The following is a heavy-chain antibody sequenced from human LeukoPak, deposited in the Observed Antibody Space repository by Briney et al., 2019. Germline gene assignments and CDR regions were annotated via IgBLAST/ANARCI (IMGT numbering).Heavy chain of an antibody. V-gene: IGHV4-34*01. CDR2: INHSGST. D-gene: IGHD6-13*01. CDR1: GGSFSGYY. J-gene: IGHJ6*03. Sequence: SETLSLTCAVYGGSFSGYYWSWIRQPPGKGLEWIWEINHSGSTNYNPSLKSRVTISVDTSKNQFSLKLSSVTAADTAVYYCARIRIAAAGYKRNYYYYMDVWGKGTTVTVSS. CDR3: ARIRIAAAGYKRNYYYYMDV.